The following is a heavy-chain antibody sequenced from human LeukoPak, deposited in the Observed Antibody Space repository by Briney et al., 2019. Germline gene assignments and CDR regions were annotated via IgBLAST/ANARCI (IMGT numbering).Heavy chain of an antibody. J-gene: IGHJ5*02. D-gene: IGHD4-17*01. CDR3: AREAYGDNGGWLYP. Sequence: NPSGTLSLTCAVSGGSISSSNWWSWVRQLPGKGLEWIGEIYHSGSTNYNPSLKSRVTISVDKSKNQFSLKLSSVTAADTAVYYCAREAYGDNGGWLYPWGQGTLVTVSS. CDR1: GGSISSSNW. V-gene: IGHV4-4*02. CDR2: IYHSGST.